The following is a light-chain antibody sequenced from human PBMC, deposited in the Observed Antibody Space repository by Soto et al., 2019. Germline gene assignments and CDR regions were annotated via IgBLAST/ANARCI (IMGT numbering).Light chain of an antibody. CDR2: GAS. CDR1: QSVSSN. Sequence: EIVMTQSPATLSVSPGERATLSCRASQSVSSNLAWYQQKPGQAPRLLIYGASTRATGIPARFSGSGSETEFTLTISSLQSEDVAFYYCQQYNNWPMTFGQGTKVEIK. V-gene: IGKV3-15*01. J-gene: IGKJ1*01. CDR3: QQYNNWPMT.